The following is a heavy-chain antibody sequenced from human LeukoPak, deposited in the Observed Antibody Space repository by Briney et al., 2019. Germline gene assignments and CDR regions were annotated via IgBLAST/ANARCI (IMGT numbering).Heavy chain of an antibody. Sequence: ASVKVSCKASGYTFTNYYMHWVRQAPGQGLEWMGIINPSGGSTSYAQKFQGRVTMTRDTSTSTVYMELSSLRSEDTAVYYCARAQFPYYFDYWGQGTLVTVSS. CDR2: INPSGGST. D-gene: IGHD2-21*01. CDR3: ARAQFPYYFDY. J-gene: IGHJ4*02. V-gene: IGHV1-46*01. CDR1: GYTFTNYY.